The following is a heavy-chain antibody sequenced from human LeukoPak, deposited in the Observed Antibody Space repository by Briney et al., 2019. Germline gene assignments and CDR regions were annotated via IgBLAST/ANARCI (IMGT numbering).Heavy chain of an antibody. CDR3: AKLAELVVTNNWFDP. CDR2: IRYDGTNK. J-gene: IGHJ5*02. V-gene: IGHV3-30*02. Sequence: GGSLRLSCTASGFTFSSYAMHWARQAPGKGLEWVAFIRYDGTNKHYADSVKGRFTILRDNSENTLYLHMNSLTIEDTAVYYCAKLAELVVTNNWFDPWGQGTLVTVSS. CDR1: GFTFSSYA. D-gene: IGHD2-15*01.